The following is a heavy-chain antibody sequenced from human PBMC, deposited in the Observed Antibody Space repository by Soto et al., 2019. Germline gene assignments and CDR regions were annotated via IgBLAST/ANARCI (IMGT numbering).Heavy chain of an antibody. D-gene: IGHD3-10*01. J-gene: IGHJ4*02. CDR1: GFTFSSYG. CDR3: ARTPGNIPLYYFDY. V-gene: IGHV3-33*01. Sequence: QVQLVESGGGVVQPGRSLRLSCAASGFTFSSYGMHWVRQAPGKGLEWVAVIWYDGSNKYYADSVKGRFTISRDNSKNMLYLQMNSLRAEDTAVYYCARTPGNIPLYYFDYWGQGTLVTVTS. CDR2: IWYDGSNK.